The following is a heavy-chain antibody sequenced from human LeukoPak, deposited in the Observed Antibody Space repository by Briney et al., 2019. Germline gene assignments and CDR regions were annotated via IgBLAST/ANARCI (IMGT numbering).Heavy chain of an antibody. Sequence: SETLSLTCTVSGGSISTYYWSWIRQPPWKGLEWIGYTYYSGSTNYNPSLKSRVTISVDTSKNQFSLKLSSVTAANTAVYYCARSGCSGGGCSVYYYYGMDVWGQGTTVTVSS. D-gene: IGHD2-15*01. CDR2: TYYSGST. CDR3: ARSGCSGGGCSVYYYYGMDV. V-gene: IGHV4-59*01. J-gene: IGHJ6*02. CDR1: GGSISTYY.